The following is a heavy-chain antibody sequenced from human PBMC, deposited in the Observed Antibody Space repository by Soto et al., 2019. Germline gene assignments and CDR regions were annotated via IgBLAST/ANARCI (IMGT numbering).Heavy chain of an antibody. D-gene: IGHD4-17*01. Sequence: QVQLQESGPGLVKPSETLSLTCTVSGGSVSSGSYYWSWIRQPPGKGLEWIGYIYYSGSTNYNPSLKSRVTISVDTSKNQFSLKLSSVTAADTAVYYCARSAYGDYAAFRYWGQGTLVTVSS. CDR3: ARSAYGDYAAFRY. V-gene: IGHV4-61*01. J-gene: IGHJ4*02. CDR2: IYYSGST. CDR1: GGSVSSGSYY.